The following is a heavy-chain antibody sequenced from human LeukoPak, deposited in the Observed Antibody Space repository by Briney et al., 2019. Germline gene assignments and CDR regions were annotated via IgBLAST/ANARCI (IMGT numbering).Heavy chain of an antibody. CDR1: GYTFTSYG. CDR3: ARGHYDFWSGHLAIDY. V-gene: IGHV1-18*01. D-gene: IGHD3-3*01. CDR2: ISAYNGNT. Sequence: GASVKVSCKASGYTFTSYGISWVRQAPGQGLEWMGWISAYNGNTNYAQKLQGRVTVTTDTSTSTAYMELRSLRSDDTAVYYCARGHYDFWSGHLAIDYWGQGTPVTVSS. J-gene: IGHJ4*02.